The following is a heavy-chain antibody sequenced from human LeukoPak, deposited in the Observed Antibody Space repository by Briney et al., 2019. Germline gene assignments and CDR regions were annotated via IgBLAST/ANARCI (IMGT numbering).Heavy chain of an antibody. D-gene: IGHD6-19*01. CDR1: GGTFSSYA. CDR3: ARGSGLQVAGTSGDP. Sequence: ASVKVSCKASGGTFSSYAISWVRQATGQGLEWMGWMNPNSGNTGYAQKFQGRVTMTRNTSISTAYMELSSLRSEDTAVYYCARGSGLQVAGTSGDPWGQGTLVTVSS. V-gene: IGHV1-8*02. J-gene: IGHJ5*02. CDR2: MNPNSGNT.